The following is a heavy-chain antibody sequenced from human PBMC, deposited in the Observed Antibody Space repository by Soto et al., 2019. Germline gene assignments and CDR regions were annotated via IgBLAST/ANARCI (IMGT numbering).Heavy chain of an antibody. CDR2: IYPYDSDT. Sequence: GESLKISCKGFGYTFTNYWVAWVRQMPGKGLEWMGIIYPYDSDTRYSPSFQGQVTLSADKSINTAYLQWNSLKASDTAMYYCARRPYNYYGVDVWGQGTTVTVSS. CDR3: ARRPYNYYGVDV. V-gene: IGHV5-51*01. D-gene: IGHD2-2*02. J-gene: IGHJ6*02. CDR1: GYTFTNYW.